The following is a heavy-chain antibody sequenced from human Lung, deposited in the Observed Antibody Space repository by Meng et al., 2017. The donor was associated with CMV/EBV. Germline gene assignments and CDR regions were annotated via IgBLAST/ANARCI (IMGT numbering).Heavy chain of an antibody. D-gene: IGHD1-7*01. Sequence: SXTLSLXCTVSGGSISSYYWSWIRQPPGKGLEWIGYIYYSGSTNYNPSLKSRVTISVDTSKNQFSLKLSSVTAADTAVYYCARVAKSTITGTTPYYYYGMDVWXQGTXVTVSS. CDR2: IYYSGST. V-gene: IGHV4-59*01. CDR3: ARVAKSTITGTTPYYYYGMDV. J-gene: IGHJ6*02. CDR1: GGSISSYY.